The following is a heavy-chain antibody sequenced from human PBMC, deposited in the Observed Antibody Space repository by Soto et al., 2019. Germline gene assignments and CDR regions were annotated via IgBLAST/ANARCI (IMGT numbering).Heavy chain of an antibody. D-gene: IGHD2-2*01. V-gene: IGHV1-46*01. CDR1: GYTFTSYY. CDR2: INPSGGST. Sequence: ASVKVSCKASGYTFTSYYMHWVRQAPGQGLEWMGIINPSGGSTSYAQKFQGRVTMTTDTSTSTAYMELRSLRSDDTAVYYCARSVVPAANYYYYYYMDVWGKGTTVTVSS. J-gene: IGHJ6*03. CDR3: ARSVVPAANYYYYYYMDV.